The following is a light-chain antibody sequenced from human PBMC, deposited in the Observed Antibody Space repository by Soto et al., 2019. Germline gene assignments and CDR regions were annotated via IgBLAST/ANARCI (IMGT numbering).Light chain of an antibody. J-gene: IGKJ1*01. V-gene: IGKV1-5*01. CDR3: QQYSSYWT. CDR1: QSISRR. Sequence: VTITCRASQSISRRLAWYQQKPGKAPKILIHDATSLESGVQSRFSGSGSGTEFTLTISSLQPDDFATYYCQQYSSYWTLAKGHKVDLK. CDR2: DAT.